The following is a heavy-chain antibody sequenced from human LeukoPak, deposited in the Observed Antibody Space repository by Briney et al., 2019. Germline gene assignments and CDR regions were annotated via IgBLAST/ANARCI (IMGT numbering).Heavy chain of an antibody. CDR3: ARDQGYGDYDLDY. J-gene: IGHJ4*02. D-gene: IGHD4-17*01. CDR2: IYTSGST. V-gene: IGHV4-61*02. Sequence: SETLSLTCTVSGGSISSGSYYWSWIRQPAGKGLEWIGRIYTSGSTNYNPSLKSRVTISVDTSKKQFSLKLISVTAADTAVYYCARDQGYGDYDLDYWGQGTLVTVSS. CDR1: GGSISSGSYY.